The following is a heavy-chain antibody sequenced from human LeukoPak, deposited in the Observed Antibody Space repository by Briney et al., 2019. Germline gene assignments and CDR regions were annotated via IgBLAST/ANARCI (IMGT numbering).Heavy chain of an antibody. CDR1: GFTFSSYA. CDR3: AEEQGMIDGAFDI. J-gene: IGHJ3*02. D-gene: IGHD3-22*01. V-gene: IGHV3-23*01. CDR2: ISGSGGST. Sequence: GGYLRLSCAASGFTFSSYAMSWVRQAPGKGLEWVSAISGSGGSTYYADSVKGRFTISRDNSKNTLYLQMNSLRAEDTAVYYCAEEQGMIDGAFDIWGQGTMVTVSS.